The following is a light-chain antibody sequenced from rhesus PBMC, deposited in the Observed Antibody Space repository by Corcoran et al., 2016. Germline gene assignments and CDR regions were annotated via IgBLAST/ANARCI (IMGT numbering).Light chain of an antibody. J-gene: IGKJ2*01. CDR1: PSISSW. Sequence: DIQMTQSPSSLSASVGDTVTIICRASPSISSWLDWYQQKPGKAPKLLIYKAANLQSGVPSRSSGSGSGTDFTLTISSLQPGDFATYYCRQYGSSPYSFGLGTKVEIK. CDR3: RQYGSSPYS. V-gene: IGKV1-22*01. CDR2: KAA.